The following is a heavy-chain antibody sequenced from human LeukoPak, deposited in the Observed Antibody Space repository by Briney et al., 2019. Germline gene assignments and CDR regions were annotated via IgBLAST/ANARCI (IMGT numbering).Heavy chain of an antibody. CDR2: IIGNAGRT. Sequence: PGGSLRLSCAASGFAFNIYAMNWVRQAPGKGLEWVALIIGNAGRTEYADSVKGRFTIARDNSKYTLDLYMNSLRVEDTAVYYCVKDRTPDGYYSVDYWGKGTLVTVSS. D-gene: IGHD2-2*03. CDR1: GFAFNIYA. V-gene: IGHV3-23*01. J-gene: IGHJ4*02. CDR3: VKDRTPDGYYSVDY.